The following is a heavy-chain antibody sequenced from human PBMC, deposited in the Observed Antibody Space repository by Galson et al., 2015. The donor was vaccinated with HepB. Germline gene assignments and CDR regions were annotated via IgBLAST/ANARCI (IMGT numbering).Heavy chain of an antibody. J-gene: IGHJ4*02. CDR3: ARVGMTSYYFDY. Sequence: SVKVSCKASGYTFSTYNIIWLRQAPGQGLECVGWISAYSGDRKYAQTFQGRVTMTTDTSTSTAYMDLRSLTSDDTAVYFCARVGMTSYYFDYWGQGTLVTVSS. CDR2: ISAYSGDR. D-gene: IGHD1-14*01. V-gene: IGHV1-18*01. CDR1: GYTFSTYN.